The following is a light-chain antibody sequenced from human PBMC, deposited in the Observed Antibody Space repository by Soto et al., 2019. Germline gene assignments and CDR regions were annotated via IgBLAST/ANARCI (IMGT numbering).Light chain of an antibody. J-gene: IGLJ2*01. CDR3: SSYTSSSTPV. CDR1: SSDVGGYNY. CDR2: DVS. V-gene: IGLV2-14*03. Sequence: ALTQPASVSGSPGQSITISCTGTSSDVGGYNYVSWYQQHPGKAPKLMIYDVSNRPSGVSNRFSGSKSGNTASLTISGLQAEDEADYYCSSYTSSSTPVFGGGTKLTVL.